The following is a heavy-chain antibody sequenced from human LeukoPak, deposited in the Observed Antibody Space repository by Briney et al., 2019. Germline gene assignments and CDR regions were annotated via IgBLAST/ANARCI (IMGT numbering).Heavy chain of an antibody. CDR3: ARETDCGDYVLRPRCEWCFDY. CDR2: IIPIFDTA. D-gene: IGHD4-17*01. Sequence: GASVKVSCKASGGTFSSYAISWVRQAPGQGLEWMGGIIPIFDTATYAQKFQGRVTITADESTSTVYMELSSLRSEDTAVYYCARETDCGDYVLRPRCEWCFDYWGQGTLVTVSS. V-gene: IGHV1-69*13. CDR1: GGTFSSYA. J-gene: IGHJ4*02.